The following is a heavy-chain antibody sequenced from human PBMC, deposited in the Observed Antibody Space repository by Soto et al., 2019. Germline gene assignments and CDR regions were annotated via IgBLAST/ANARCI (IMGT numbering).Heavy chain of an antibody. D-gene: IGHD5-12*01. V-gene: IGHV1-69*13. CDR2: IIPIFGTA. CDR3: ATHPKATITYYYGMDV. CDR1: GDTFSNYA. Sequence: SVKVSCKASGDTFSNYAISWVRQAPGQGLEWMGGIIPIFGTANYAQKFQGRVTITADESTSTAYMELSSLRSEDTAVYYCATHPKATITYYYGMDVWGQGTTVTVSS. J-gene: IGHJ6*02.